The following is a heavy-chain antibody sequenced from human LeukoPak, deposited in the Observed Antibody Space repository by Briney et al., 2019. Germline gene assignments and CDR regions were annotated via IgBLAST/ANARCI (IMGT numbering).Heavy chain of an antibody. D-gene: IGHD6-13*01. CDR1: GGSISSSSYY. CDR2: IYYSGST. V-gene: IGHV4-39*07. Sequence: SETLSLTCTVSGGSISSSSYYWGWIRQPPGKGLEWIGSIYYSGSTYYNPSLKSRVTISVDTSRNQFSLKLSSVTAADTAVYYCARAYSSSWYFNWFDPWGQGTLVTVSS. CDR3: ARAYSSSWYFNWFDP. J-gene: IGHJ5*02.